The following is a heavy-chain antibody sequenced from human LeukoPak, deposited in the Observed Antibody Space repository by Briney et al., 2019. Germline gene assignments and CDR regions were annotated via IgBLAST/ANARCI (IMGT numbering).Heavy chain of an antibody. Sequence: ASVKVSCKASGYTFTSYGISWVRQAPGQGLEWMGWISAYNGNTNYAQKLQGRVTMTTDTSTSTAYMELRSLRSDDTAVYYCARVLRVAASPFYYYYYMDVWGKGTTVTVSS. V-gene: IGHV1-18*01. D-gene: IGHD2-15*01. CDR3: ARVLRVAASPFYYYYYMDV. CDR1: GYTFTSYG. CDR2: ISAYNGNT. J-gene: IGHJ6*03.